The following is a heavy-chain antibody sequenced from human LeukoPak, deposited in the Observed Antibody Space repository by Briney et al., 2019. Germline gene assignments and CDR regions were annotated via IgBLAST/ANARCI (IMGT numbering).Heavy chain of an antibody. Sequence: GGSLRLSCAASGFTVSSNYMSWVRQAPGKGLEWVSVIYSGGSTYYADSVKGRFTISRDNSKNTVYLQMNSLRADDTAVCYCARTYSSSWYHFDYWGQGTLVTVSS. J-gene: IGHJ4*02. D-gene: IGHD6-13*01. CDR1: GFTVSSNY. V-gene: IGHV3-66*01. CDR3: ARTYSSSWYHFDY. CDR2: IYSGGST.